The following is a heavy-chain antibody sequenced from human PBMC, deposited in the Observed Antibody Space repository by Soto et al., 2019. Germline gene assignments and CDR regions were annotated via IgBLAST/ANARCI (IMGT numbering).Heavy chain of an antibody. CDR3: ARGLVQWLVYFDY. CDR2: IYYSGST. Sequence: SETLSLTCTVSCGSVSSGSYYRSWIRQPPGKGLEWIGYIYYSGSTNYNPSLKSRVTISVDTSKNQFSLKLSSVTAADTAVYYCARGLVQWLVYFDYWGQGTLVAVSS. J-gene: IGHJ4*02. CDR1: CGSVSSGSYY. V-gene: IGHV4-61*01. D-gene: IGHD6-19*01.